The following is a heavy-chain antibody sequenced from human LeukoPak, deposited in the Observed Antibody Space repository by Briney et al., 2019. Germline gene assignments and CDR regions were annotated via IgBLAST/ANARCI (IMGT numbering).Heavy chain of an antibody. CDR2: IKQDGSEK. D-gene: IGHD2-2*01. CDR3: ARGSGLVPEVFFDY. Sequence: GGSLRLSCAASGFTFSSYWMSWVRQAPGKGLEWVANIKQDGSEKYYVDSVKGRFTISRDNAKNSLYLQMNSLRAEDTAVYYCARGSGLVPEVFFDYLGQGTLVTVSS. J-gene: IGHJ4*02. V-gene: IGHV3-7*01. CDR1: GFTFSSYW.